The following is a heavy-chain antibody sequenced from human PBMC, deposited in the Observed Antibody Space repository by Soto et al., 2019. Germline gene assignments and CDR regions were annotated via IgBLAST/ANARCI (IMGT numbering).Heavy chain of an antibody. Sequence: QVQLQESGPGLVKPSETLSLTCTVSGGSISSYYWSWIRQPAGKGLEWIGRIYTSGSTNYNPSLKSRVTMSVDTSKNQFSRKLSSVTAADTAVYYCAREGRTTWYYDYGMDVWGQVTTVTVSS. CDR1: GGSISSYY. J-gene: IGHJ6*02. CDR3: AREGRTTWYYDYGMDV. CDR2: IYTSGST. V-gene: IGHV4-4*07. D-gene: IGHD1-7*01.